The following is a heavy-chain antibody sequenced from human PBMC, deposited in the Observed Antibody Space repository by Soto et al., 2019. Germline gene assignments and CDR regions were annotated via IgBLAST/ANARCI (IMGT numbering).Heavy chain of an antibody. V-gene: IGHV1-69*13. CDR2: VIPIFGTA. Sequence: ASVKVSCKASGGTFSSYAISWVRQAPGQGVEWMAGVIPIFGTANYAQKFQGIVTITADEPTSTAYMELSSLRSEDPAVYYCARRRDGYNFVLYGMDVWGQGTTVTVSS. CDR3: ARRRDGYNFVLYGMDV. J-gene: IGHJ6*02. D-gene: IGHD5-12*01. CDR1: GGTFSSYA.